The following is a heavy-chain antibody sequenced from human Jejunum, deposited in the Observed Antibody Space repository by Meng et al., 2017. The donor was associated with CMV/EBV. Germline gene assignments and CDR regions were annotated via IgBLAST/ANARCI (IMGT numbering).Heavy chain of an antibody. J-gene: IGHJ4*02. CDR1: GFPFSPDW. Sequence: VAAGFPFSPDWRSWVRQTPWKGLEWVANINDHGSEQYYMGSVKGRFTISRDNAKNSLYLQMNSLRVEDTAVYYCARGGGNTRFDYWGQGTVVTVSS. CDR3: ARGGGNTRFDY. D-gene: IGHD3-16*01. CDR2: INDHGSEQ. V-gene: IGHV3-7*01.